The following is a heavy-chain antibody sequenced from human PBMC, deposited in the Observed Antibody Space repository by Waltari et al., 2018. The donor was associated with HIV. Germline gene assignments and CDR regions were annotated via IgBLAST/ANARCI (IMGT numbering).Heavy chain of an antibody. Sequence: QLQLQESGPGLVKPSETLSLTCTVSGGSISSSSYYWGWIRQPPGKGLEWIGSIYYSGITYYNPSLKSRVTISVDTSKNQFSLKLSSVTAADTAVYYCARLGDPGIAAAGMFDYWGQGTLVTVSS. V-gene: IGHV4-39*01. J-gene: IGHJ4*02. CDR1: GGSISSSSYY. CDR3: ARLGDPGIAAAGMFDY. D-gene: IGHD6-13*01. CDR2: IYYSGIT.